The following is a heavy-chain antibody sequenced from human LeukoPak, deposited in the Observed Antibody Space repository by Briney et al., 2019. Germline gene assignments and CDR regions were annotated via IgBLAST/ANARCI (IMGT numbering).Heavy chain of an antibody. CDR1: GGSISSGAYS. CDR2: VYNSGNT. J-gene: IGHJ6*04. CDR3: ARLADYDILTGYHVDV. D-gene: IGHD3-9*01. V-gene: IGHV4-30-4*07. Sequence: SETLSLTCAVSGGSISSGAYSWSWIRQPLGKGLEWIGYVYNSGNTYYNPSLKSRVTISVDTSKNQFSLKLSSVTAADTAVYYCARLADYDILTGYHVDVWGKGTTVTVSS.